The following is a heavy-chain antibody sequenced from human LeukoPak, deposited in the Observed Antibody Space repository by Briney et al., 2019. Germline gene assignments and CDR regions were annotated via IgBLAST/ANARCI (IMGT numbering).Heavy chain of an antibody. J-gene: IGHJ4*02. CDR1: GFTFSSYA. CDR2: ISYDGSNK. CDR3: ARDLVGHPPEYYFDY. D-gene: IGHD2-2*01. Sequence: GGSLRLSCAASGFTFSSYAMRWVRQAPGKGLEWVAVISYDGSNKYYADSVKGRFTISRDNSKNTLYLQMNSLRAEDTAVYYCARDLVGHPPEYYFDYWGQGTLVTVSS. V-gene: IGHV3-30-3*01.